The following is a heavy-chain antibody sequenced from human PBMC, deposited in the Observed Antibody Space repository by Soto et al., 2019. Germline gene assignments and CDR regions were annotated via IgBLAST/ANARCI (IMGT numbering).Heavy chain of an antibody. CDR1: GFTFSDYY. Sequence: GGSLRLSCAASGFTFSDYYMSWIRQAPGKGLEWVSYISSSGSTIYYADSVKGRFTISRDNAKNSLYLQMNSLRAEDTTVYYCASPLSPQLVPGDYWGQGTLVTVSS. CDR3: ASPLSPQLVPGDY. CDR2: ISSSGSTI. V-gene: IGHV3-11*01. J-gene: IGHJ4*02. D-gene: IGHD6-13*01.